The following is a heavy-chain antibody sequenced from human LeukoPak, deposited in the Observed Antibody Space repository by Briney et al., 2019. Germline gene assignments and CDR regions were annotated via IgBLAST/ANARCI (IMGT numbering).Heavy chain of an antibody. J-gene: IGHJ3*02. Sequence: GESLKISCKGSGYSFTSYWIGWVRQMPGKGLEWMGIIYAGDSDTRYSPSFQGQVTISADKSISTAYLQWSSLKASDTAMYYCARIELVGAPVSAFDIWGQGTMVTVSS. CDR2: IYAGDSDT. CDR1: GYSFTSYW. V-gene: IGHV5-51*01. D-gene: IGHD1-26*01. CDR3: ARIELVGAPVSAFDI.